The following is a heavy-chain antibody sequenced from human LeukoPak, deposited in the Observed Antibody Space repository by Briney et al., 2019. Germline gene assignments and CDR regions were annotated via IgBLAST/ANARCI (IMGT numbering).Heavy chain of an antibody. J-gene: IGHJ4*02. Sequence: RGSLRLSCEASGFTFSNFEMNWVRQAPGQGLEWISYISTGGSIIHYADSVKGRFTISRDNAKNSLYLEMNSLRAEDTAIYYCARERYSGYYFDCWGQGTLVTVSS. CDR2: ISTGGSII. V-gene: IGHV3-48*03. CDR1: GFTFSNFE. D-gene: IGHD5-18*01. CDR3: ARERYSGYYFDC.